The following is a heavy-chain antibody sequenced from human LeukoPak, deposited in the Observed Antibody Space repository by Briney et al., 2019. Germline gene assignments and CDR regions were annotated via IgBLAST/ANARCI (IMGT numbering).Heavy chain of an antibody. Sequence: PSETLSLTCTVSSGSISSFYWSWIRQPPGKGLEWIGYIYYSGSTNYNPSLKSRVTISVDTSKNQFSLKLTSVTAADTAVYYCARGRSDYAYWGQGTLVTVSS. CDR3: ARGRSDYAY. CDR1: SGSISSFY. V-gene: IGHV4-59*01. J-gene: IGHJ4*02. D-gene: IGHD4-17*01. CDR2: IYYSGST.